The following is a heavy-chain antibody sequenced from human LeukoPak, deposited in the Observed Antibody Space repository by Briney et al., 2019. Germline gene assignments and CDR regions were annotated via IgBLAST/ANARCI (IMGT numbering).Heavy chain of an antibody. D-gene: IGHD6-13*01. Sequence: SETLSLTCTVSGYSISSGYYWGWIRQPPGKGLEWIGSIYHSGSTYYNPSLKSRVTISVDTSKNQFSLKLSSVTAADTAVYYCARGRYSSSWKPFRYMDVWGKGTTVTVSS. CDR1: GYSISSGYY. V-gene: IGHV4-38-2*02. CDR3: ARGRYSSSWKPFRYMDV. J-gene: IGHJ6*03. CDR2: IYHSGST.